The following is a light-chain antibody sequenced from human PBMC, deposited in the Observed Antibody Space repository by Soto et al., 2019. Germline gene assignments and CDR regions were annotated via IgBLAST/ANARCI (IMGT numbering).Light chain of an antibody. Sequence: DIQMTQSPSSLSASVGVRVTITCQASQDISHYLNWYQQKPGKAPKLLIYDASNLQTGVPSRFSASGSGTDFTFTISSLQPEDIATYYCQQYHNLRTFGQGTKVEIK. J-gene: IGKJ1*01. CDR3: QQYHNLRT. CDR1: QDISHY. V-gene: IGKV1-33*01. CDR2: DAS.